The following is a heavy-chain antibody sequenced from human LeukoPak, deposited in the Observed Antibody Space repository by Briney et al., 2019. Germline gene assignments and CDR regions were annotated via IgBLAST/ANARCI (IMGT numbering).Heavy chain of an antibody. CDR2: IYTTGIT. D-gene: IGHD6-13*01. CDR3: ARAAAGTLFDY. CDR1: GFSVSAHY. Sequence: GGSLRLSCTASGFSVSAHYMSWVRLAPGKGLEWVSMIYTTGITDYADSVKGRFTISRDNSKNTLYLQMNSLRAEDTAVYYCARAAAGTLFDYWGQGTLVTVSS. J-gene: IGHJ4*02. V-gene: IGHV3-53*01.